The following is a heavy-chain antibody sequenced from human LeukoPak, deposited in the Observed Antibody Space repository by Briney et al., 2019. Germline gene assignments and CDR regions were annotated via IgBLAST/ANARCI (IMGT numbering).Heavy chain of an antibody. D-gene: IGHD2-15*01. CDR2: ISGSGSST. V-gene: IGHV3-23*01. Sequence: GGSLRLSCAASGFTFSSYAMSWVRQAPGKGLEWVSGISGSGSSTYYADSVKGRFTISRDNSKNTLYLQMNSLRAEDTAVYYCARDNGWSADFWGQGTLVTVSS. CDR1: GFTFSSYA. CDR3: ARDNGWSADF. J-gene: IGHJ4*02.